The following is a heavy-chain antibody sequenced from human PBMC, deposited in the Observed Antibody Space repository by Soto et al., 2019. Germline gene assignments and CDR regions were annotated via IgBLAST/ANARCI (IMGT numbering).Heavy chain of an antibody. V-gene: IGHV3-15*01. D-gene: IGHD6-13*01. CDR1: GFTFSNAW. CDR2: IKSKTDGGTT. J-gene: IGHJ4*02. CDR3: TTDQGSSWSEDY. Sequence: PGGSLRLSCAASGFTFSNAWMSWVRQAPGKGQEWVGRIKSKTDGGTTDYAAPVKGRFTISRDDSKNTLYLQMNSLKTEDTAVYYCTTDQGSSWSEDYWGQGTLVTVSS.